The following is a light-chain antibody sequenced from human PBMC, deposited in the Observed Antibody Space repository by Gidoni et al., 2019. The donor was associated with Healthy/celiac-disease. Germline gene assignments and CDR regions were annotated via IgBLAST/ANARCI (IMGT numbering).Light chain of an antibody. CDR3: LQRIEFPLT. CDR1: QSLLDSDDGNTY. Sequence: IVMTQTPLSLPVTPGEPASISCRSSQSLLDSDDGNTYLAWYLQKPGQSPQLLIYTLSYGPSGVPDRFSGSGSGTDFTLKISRVEAEDVGVYYCLQRIEFPLTFGQGTRLEIK. V-gene: IGKV2-40*01. J-gene: IGKJ5*01. CDR2: TLS.